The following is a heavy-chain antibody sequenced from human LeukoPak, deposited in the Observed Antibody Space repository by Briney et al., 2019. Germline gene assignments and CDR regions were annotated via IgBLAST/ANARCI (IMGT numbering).Heavy chain of an antibody. J-gene: IGHJ6*02. CDR1: GFTFSSYW. V-gene: IGHV3-74*01. CDR3: AREYYDFWSGYLGRYYYYGMDV. Sequence: PGGSLRLSCAASGFTFSSYWMHWVRQAPGKGLVWVSRINSDGSSTSYADSVKGRFTISRDNAKNTLHLQMNSLRAEDTAVYYCAREYYDFWSGYLGRYYYYGMDVWGQGTTVTVSS. CDR2: INSDGSST. D-gene: IGHD3-3*01.